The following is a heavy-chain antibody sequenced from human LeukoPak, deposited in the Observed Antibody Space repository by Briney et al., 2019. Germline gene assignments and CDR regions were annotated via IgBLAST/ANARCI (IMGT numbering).Heavy chain of an antibody. V-gene: IGHV3-48*01. CDR1: GFTFSSYS. D-gene: IGHD3-16*01. Sequence: GGSLRLSCAASGFTFSSYSMNSVRQAPGKGLEPVSYISGSSGTIYYADAVKGRFTIYRDNAKNSLYLQMNSLRAEDTAVYYCARRSEFGVLYYMDVWGKGTTVTVSS. CDR3: ARRSEFGVLYYMDV. CDR2: ISGSSGTI. J-gene: IGHJ6*03.